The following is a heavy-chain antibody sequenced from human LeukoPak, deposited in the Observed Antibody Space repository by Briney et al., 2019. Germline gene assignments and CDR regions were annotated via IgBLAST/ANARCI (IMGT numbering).Heavy chain of an antibody. CDR3: AKGPYTNFSDS. CDR2: IYISGRT. J-gene: IGHJ5*01. V-gene: IGHV4-4*07. CDR1: GDSISTYY. Sequence: SETLSLTCTISGDSISTYYWSWIRQPAGKGLEWIGRIYISGRTNYNPSLESRVTVSLDTSKNQFSLKLRSVTAADTAVYYCAKGPYTNFSDSWGHGTLVTVSS. D-gene: IGHD4-11*01.